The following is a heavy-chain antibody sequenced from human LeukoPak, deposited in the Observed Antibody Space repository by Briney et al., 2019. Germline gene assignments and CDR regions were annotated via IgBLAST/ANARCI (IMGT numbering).Heavy chain of an antibody. CDR3: ARIDWYLRGDSFDI. Sequence: SETLSLTCTVSGGSISSSSYYWGWIRQSPGKGLEWIGNIYRSGSSYSNPSLRSRVTISLHTSENQISLKITPVTAADTAVYYCARIDWYLRGDSFDIWGQGTRVTVSS. V-gene: IGHV4-39*07. CDR2: IYRSGSS. CDR1: GGSISSSSYY. D-gene: IGHD3-9*01. J-gene: IGHJ3*02.